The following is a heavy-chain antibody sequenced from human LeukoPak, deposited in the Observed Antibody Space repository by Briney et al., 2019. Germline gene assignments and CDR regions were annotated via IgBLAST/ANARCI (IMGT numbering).Heavy chain of an antibody. CDR3: ATDFFSGWYVGKY. V-gene: IGHV1-24*01. CDR2: FDPEDGET. Sequence: GASVKVSCRVSGYTLTELSMHWVRQAPGKGLEWMGGFDPEDGETIYAQKFQGRVTMTEDTSTDTAYMELSSLRSEDTAVYYCATDFFSGWYVGKYWGQGTLVTVSS. D-gene: IGHD6-19*01. CDR1: GYTLTELS. J-gene: IGHJ4*02.